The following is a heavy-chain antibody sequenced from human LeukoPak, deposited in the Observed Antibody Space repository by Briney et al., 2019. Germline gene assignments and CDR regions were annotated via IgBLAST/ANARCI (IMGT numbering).Heavy chain of an antibody. J-gene: IGHJ5*02. V-gene: IGHV5-51*01. CDR2: IYPGDSDI. D-gene: IGHD2-15*01. CDR1: GYIFTSYW. Sequence: RGESLKISCQGSGYIFTSYWIAWVRQLPGKGLEWMGIIYPGDSDIRYSPSFQGQVTTSADKSISTAYLHSNNLQASDTATYYCARLFTDCSRGSCFPNWFAPWGQGTLVTVSS. CDR3: ARLFTDCSRGSCFPNWFAP.